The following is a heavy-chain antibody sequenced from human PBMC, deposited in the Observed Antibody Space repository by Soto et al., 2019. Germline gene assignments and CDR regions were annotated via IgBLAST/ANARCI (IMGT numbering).Heavy chain of an antibody. Sequence: ASVKVSCKASGYTFTSYDINWVRQATGQGLEWMGWMNPNSGNTGYAQKFQGRVTMTRNTSISTAYMELSSLRSEDTAVYYCARGYDILAGGDYWGQGTLVTVSS. J-gene: IGHJ4*02. D-gene: IGHD3-9*01. CDR2: MNPNSGNT. CDR1: GYTFTSYD. V-gene: IGHV1-8*01. CDR3: ARGYDILAGGDY.